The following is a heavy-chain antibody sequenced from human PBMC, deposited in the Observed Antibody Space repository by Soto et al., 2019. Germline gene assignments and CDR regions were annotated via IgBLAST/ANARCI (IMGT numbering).Heavy chain of an antibody. CDR3: ARVRTMIADAFDI. CDR2: IWDDGINK. J-gene: IGHJ3*02. Sequence: GGSLSLSCAASGFTFSSYGMHWVRQAPGKGLEWVAVIWDDGINKYYAASVKGRFTISRVNSKNTLYLQMNSLRAEDTAVYYCARVRTMIADAFDIWGQGTMVTVSS. V-gene: IGHV3-33*01. CDR1: GFTFSSYG. D-gene: IGHD3-22*01.